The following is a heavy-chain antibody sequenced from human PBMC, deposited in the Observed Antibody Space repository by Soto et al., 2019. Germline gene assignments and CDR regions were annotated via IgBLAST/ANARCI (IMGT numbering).Heavy chain of an antibody. CDR2: IYYSGST. J-gene: IGHJ4*02. CDR1: GGSISSGDYY. V-gene: IGHV4-30-4*01. Sequence: SETLSLTCTVSGGSISSGDYYWSWIRQPPGKGLEWIGYIYYSGSTYYNPSLKSRITISVDTSKNQFSLKLSSVTAADTAVYYCARVPLNWGSTLFDYWGQGTLVTVSS. CDR3: ARVPLNWGSTLFDY. D-gene: IGHD7-27*01.